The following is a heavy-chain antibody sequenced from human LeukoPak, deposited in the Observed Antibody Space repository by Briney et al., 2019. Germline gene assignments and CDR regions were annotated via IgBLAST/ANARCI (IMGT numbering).Heavy chain of an antibody. V-gene: IGHV3-30*02. Sequence: GGSLRLSCAASGFTFSTYGMHWVRQAPGKGLEWVALIYYDGSYKYYADSVKGRFTISRDNSKNTLYLQMNSLRAEDTAVYYCAKEVFDGYSSSWYYFDYWGQGTLVTVSS. CDR1: GFTFSTYG. CDR2: IYYDGSYK. CDR3: AKEVFDGYSSSWYYFDY. J-gene: IGHJ4*02. D-gene: IGHD6-13*01.